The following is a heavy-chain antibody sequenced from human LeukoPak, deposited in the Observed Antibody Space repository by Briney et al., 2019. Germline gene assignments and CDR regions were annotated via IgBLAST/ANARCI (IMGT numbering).Heavy chain of an antibody. V-gene: IGHV1-46*01. CDR2: INPSGGST. Sequence: ASVKVSCKASGGTFSSYAISWVRQAPGQGLEWMGIINPSGGSTSYAQKFQGRVTMTRDTSTSTVYMELSSLRSEDTAVYYCARDADIVVVPAAYYFDYWGQGTLVTVSS. CDR1: GGTFSSYA. J-gene: IGHJ4*02. CDR3: ARDADIVVVPAAYYFDY. D-gene: IGHD2-2*01.